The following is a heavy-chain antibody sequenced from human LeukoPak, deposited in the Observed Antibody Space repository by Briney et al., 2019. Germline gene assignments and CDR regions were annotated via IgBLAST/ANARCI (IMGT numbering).Heavy chain of an antibody. J-gene: IGHJ4*02. D-gene: IGHD3-22*01. CDR2: IYPGDSDT. CDR3: ARHNCYYDSSGYYVCYFDY. V-gene: IGHV5-51*01. CDR1: GYSFTSYW. Sequence: GEPLKISCKGSGYSFTSYWIGWVRQMPGKGLEWMGIIYPGDSDTRYSPSFQGQVTISADKSISTAYLQWSSLKASDTAMYYCARHNCYYDSSGYYVCYFDYWGQGTLVTVSS.